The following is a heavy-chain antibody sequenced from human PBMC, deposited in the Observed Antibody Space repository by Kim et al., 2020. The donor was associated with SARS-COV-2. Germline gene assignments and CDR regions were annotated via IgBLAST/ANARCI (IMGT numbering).Heavy chain of an antibody. CDR1: GGSISSYY. CDR2: IYTSGST. V-gene: IGHV4-4*07. CDR3: ARDLWHSSSWFPYGMDV. Sequence: SETLSLTCTVSGGSISSYYWSWIRQPAGKGLEWIGRIYTSGSTNYNPSLKSRVTMSVDTSKNQFSLKLSSVTAADTAVYYCARDLWHSSSWFPYGMDVWGQGTTVTVSS. D-gene: IGHD6-13*01. J-gene: IGHJ6*02.